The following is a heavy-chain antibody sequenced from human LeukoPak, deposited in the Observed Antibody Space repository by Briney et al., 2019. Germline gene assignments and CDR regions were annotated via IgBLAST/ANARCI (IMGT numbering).Heavy chain of an antibody. D-gene: IGHD2-15*01. Sequence: PSETLSLTCTVSGGSISSSSYYWGWIRQPPGKGLEWIGSIYYSGSTYYNPSLKSRVTISVDTSKNQFSLKLSSVTAADTAVYYCAKDRSSGGSCYRNWGQGTLVTVSS. CDR1: GGSISSSSYY. J-gene: IGHJ4*02. V-gene: IGHV4-39*07. CDR2: IYYSGST. CDR3: AKDRSSGGSCYRN.